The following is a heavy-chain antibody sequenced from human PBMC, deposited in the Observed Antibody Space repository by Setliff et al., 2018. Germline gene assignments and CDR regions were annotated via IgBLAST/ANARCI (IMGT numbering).Heavy chain of an antibody. CDR3: ARDDSPSPMVGFDY. V-gene: IGHV1-69*05. CDR1: GGTFKNYG. J-gene: IGHJ4*02. D-gene: IGHD3-10*01. Sequence: ASVKVSCKASGGTFKNYGISWVRQAPGQGLEWMGGIIPIFGTTNYAQKFQGRVTMTTDTPTSTAYMELSSLRSEDTAVYYCARDDSPSPMVGFDYWGQGTLVTVSS. CDR2: IIPIFGTT.